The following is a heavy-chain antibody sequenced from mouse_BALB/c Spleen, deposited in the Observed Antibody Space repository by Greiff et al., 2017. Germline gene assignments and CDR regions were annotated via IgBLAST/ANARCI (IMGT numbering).Heavy chain of an antibody. CDR1: GFSLTGYG. Sequence: VQLQESGPGLVAPSQSLSITCTVSGFSLTGYGVNWVRQPPGKGLEWLGMIWGDGSTDYNSALKSRLSISKDNSKSQVVLKMNSLQTDDTARYYCARGAGDTTALAYWGQGTLVTVSA. J-gene: IGHJ3*01. D-gene: IGHD1-2*01. V-gene: IGHV2-6-7*01. CDR3: ARGAGDTTALAY. CDR2: IWGDGST.